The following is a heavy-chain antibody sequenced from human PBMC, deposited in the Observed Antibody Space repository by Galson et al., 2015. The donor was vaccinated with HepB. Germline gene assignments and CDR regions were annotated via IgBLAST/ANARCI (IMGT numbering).Heavy chain of an antibody. V-gene: IGHV1-2*06. J-gene: IGHJ4*02. CDR1: GYIFTGYY. CDR2: VDPNNGAA. Sequence: SVKVSCKASGYIFTGYYMHWVRQVPGQAFEWMGRVDPNNGAANYAQKFQGRVTMTSDTPISTAYMELSRLTLDDTAMYYCAKEFPDFWGQGTLVTVSS. CDR3: AKEFPDF.